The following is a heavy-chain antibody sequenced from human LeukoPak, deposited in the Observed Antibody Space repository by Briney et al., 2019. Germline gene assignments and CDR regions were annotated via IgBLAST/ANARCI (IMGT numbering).Heavy chain of an antibody. D-gene: IGHD3-10*01. J-gene: IGHJ4*02. V-gene: IGHV3-74*01. Sequence: GGSLRLSCAASGFTFSTYWMHWVRQAPGKGLVWVSRVNSDGLTTAFADSVKGRFTISRDNAKHTLYLHMNSLRVEDTALYYCARKKYNSDSYDYWGQGTLVTVSS. CDR2: VNSDGLTT. CDR3: ARKKYNSDSYDY. CDR1: GFTFSTYW.